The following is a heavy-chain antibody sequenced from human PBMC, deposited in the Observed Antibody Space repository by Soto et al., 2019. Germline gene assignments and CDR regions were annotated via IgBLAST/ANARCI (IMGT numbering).Heavy chain of an antibody. CDR3: AREGAGKYDAFDI. CDR1: GYTFTSYA. CDR2: INAGNGNT. J-gene: IGHJ3*02. D-gene: IGHD1-26*01. Sequence: ASVKVSCKASGYTFTSYAMHWVRQAPGQRLEWMGWINAGNGNTKYSQKFQGRVTISRDTSANTAYMELSSLRSEDTAVYYCAREGAGKYDAFDIWGQGTMVTVSS. V-gene: IGHV1-3*01.